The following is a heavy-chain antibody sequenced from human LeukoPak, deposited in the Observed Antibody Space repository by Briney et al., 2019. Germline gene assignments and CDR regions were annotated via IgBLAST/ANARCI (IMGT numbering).Heavy chain of an antibody. V-gene: IGHV3-48*01. CDR2: ISSSGDVI. J-gene: IGHJ4*02. CDR3: ARDLYDTSGWTSSFDY. Sequence: GSLRLSCTASGLTFSSFSMNWVRHAPGKGLEWVSYISSSGDVIYYADSVKGRFTISRDNAKDSLYLQMNSLRVEDTAVYYCARDLYDTSGWTSSFDYWGQGTLVTVSS. D-gene: IGHD3-22*01. CDR1: GLTFSSFS.